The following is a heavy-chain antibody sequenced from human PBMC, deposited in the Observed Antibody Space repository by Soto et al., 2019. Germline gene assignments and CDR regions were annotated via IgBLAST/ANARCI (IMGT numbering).Heavy chain of an antibody. V-gene: IGHV4-34*01. CDR1: GGSVKGYY. Sequence: KASETLSLTCAVYGGSVKGYYCSWSRQPPGKGLEWIGEINHTGGTHYNPSLKSRVTMSVDTSKNQFSLRLSSVTAADTAIYYCATRITVFGLLIPPFDPWGQGTQVTVSS. CDR2: INHTGGT. D-gene: IGHD3-3*01. CDR3: ATRITVFGLLIPPFDP. J-gene: IGHJ5*02.